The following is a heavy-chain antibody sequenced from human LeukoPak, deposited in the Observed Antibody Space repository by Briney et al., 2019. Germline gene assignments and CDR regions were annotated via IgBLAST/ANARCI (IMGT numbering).Heavy chain of an antibody. CDR3: AKASAMIVVVSKHFDY. D-gene: IGHD3-22*01. CDR1: VFTVSSKY. J-gene: IGHJ4*02. V-gene: IGHV3-53*01. CDR2: IYSGGST. Sequence: GGSLRLSCAASVFTVSSKYMSWVRQAPGKGLEWVSVIYSGGSTYYADSVKGRFTISRDNSKNTLYLQMNSLRAEDTAVYYCAKASAMIVVVSKHFDYWGQGTLVTVSS.